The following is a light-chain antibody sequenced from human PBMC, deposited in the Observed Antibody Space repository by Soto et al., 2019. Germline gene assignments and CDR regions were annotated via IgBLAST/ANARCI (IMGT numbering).Light chain of an antibody. V-gene: IGKV3-20*01. Sequence: EIVLTQSPGTLSLSPGQRATLSCRASESISRDYLAWYQQRLGQAPRLLIYGASSGATGIPDRFCGSGSGTDFTLTISRLEREDFAIYYCQQYGGVPYTFGQGTKLEIK. J-gene: IGKJ2*01. CDR2: GAS. CDR3: QQYGGVPYT. CDR1: ESISRDY.